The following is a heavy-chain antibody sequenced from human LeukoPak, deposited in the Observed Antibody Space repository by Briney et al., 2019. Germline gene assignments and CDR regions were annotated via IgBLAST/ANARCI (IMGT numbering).Heavy chain of an antibody. Sequence: GESLKISCKGSGYSFTSYWIGWVRQMPGKGLEWMGIIYPGDSDTRYSPSFQGQVTISADKSISTAYLQWSSLKASDTAMYYCARQPEYCSSTSCYGSWFDPWGQGTLVTVSS. V-gene: IGHV5-51*01. D-gene: IGHD2-2*01. CDR2: IYPGDSDT. CDR3: ARQPEYCSSTSCYGSWFDP. J-gene: IGHJ5*02. CDR1: GYSFTSYW.